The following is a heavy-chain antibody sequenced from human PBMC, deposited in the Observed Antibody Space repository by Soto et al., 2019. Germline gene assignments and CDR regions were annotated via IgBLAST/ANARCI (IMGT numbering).Heavy chain of an antibody. D-gene: IGHD3-3*01. V-gene: IGHV3-23*01. Sequence: EVQLLESGGGFVQPGGSLRLSCAASGFTSSSSAMSWVRQAPGRGLEWVAAIGGSGGSTYYADSVKGRFTISRDNSKNTLYLQMNNLRAEDTAVYYCAKGRTIFGVVISFYYYYGMYGWGQGTTVTGSS. CDR3: AKGRTIFGVVISFYYYYGMYG. CDR2: IGGSGGST. J-gene: IGHJ6*02. CDR1: GFTSSSSA.